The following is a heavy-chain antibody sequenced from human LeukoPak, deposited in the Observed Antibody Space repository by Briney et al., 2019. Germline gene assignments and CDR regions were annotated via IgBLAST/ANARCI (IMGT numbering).Heavy chain of an antibody. J-gene: IGHJ4*02. CDR3: ARVVTGEYYFDY. CDR1: GFTFSTYA. CDR2: ISGSGDYT. V-gene: IGHV3-21*01. Sequence: GGSLRLSCAASGFTFSTYAMSWVRQAPGKGLEWVSTISGSGDYTYYADSVKGRFTISRDNAKNSLYLQMNSLRAEDTAVYYCARVVTGEYYFDYWGQGTLVTVSS. D-gene: IGHD7-27*01.